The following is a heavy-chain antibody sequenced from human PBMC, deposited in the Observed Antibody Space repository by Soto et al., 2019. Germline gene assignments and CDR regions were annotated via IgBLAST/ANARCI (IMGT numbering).Heavy chain of an antibody. CDR3: VRAFWEDSGYEYYFDY. CDR2: IKQDGSAK. Sequence: RGSLRLSCAGSGFTFSSYWMSWVRQTPDKGLEWVAKIKQDGSAKSYVDSVKGRFTISRDNARNSLSLQMESLRAEDTAVYYSVRAFWEDSGYEYYFDYWGQLTLVPVSS. CDR1: GFTFSSYW. D-gene: IGHD5-12*01. V-gene: IGHV3-7*01. J-gene: IGHJ4*02.